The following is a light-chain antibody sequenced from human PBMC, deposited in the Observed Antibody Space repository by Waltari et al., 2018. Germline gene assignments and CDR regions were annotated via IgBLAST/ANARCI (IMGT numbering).Light chain of an antibody. CDR3: QHYGTSPPLT. V-gene: IGKV3-20*01. J-gene: IGKJ4*01. CDR1: QTFSSSY. CDR2: GAS. Sequence: EIVLTPSPGTLSLSPGERATLSCRASQTFSSSYLAWYQQNPGQAPTLLIYGASTRAAGCPVRFSGSGSGTDFTLTISRLEPEDFAVYYCQHYGTSPPLTFGGGTKVEIK.